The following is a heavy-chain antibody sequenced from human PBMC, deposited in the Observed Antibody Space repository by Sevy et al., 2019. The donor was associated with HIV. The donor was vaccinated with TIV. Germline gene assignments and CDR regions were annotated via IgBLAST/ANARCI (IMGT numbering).Heavy chain of an antibody. CDR3: ASLDH. CDR1: GGSFSGYY. Sequence: SETLFLTCAVYGGSFSGYYWRWIRQPPGKGLEWIGEINHTGGTNYNPSLKSRVTISVDKSKNQFSLRLTSITAADTAMYYCASLDHWGQGTLVTVSS. V-gene: IGHV4-34*01. J-gene: IGHJ4*02. CDR2: INHTGGT.